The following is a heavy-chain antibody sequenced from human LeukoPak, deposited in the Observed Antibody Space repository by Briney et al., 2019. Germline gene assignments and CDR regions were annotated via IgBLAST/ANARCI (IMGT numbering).Heavy chain of an antibody. CDR3: ARGSGYDYADY. D-gene: IGHD5-12*01. J-gene: IGHJ4*02. CDR2: IKQDGSGK. V-gene: IGHV3-7*01. Sequence: GGSLRLSCAASGFTISSYWMSWVRQTPGKGLEWVANIKQDGSGKYYVDSVKGRFTISRDNAKNSLYLQMNSLRAEDTAVYYCARGSGYDYADYWGQGTLVTVSS. CDR1: GFTISSYW.